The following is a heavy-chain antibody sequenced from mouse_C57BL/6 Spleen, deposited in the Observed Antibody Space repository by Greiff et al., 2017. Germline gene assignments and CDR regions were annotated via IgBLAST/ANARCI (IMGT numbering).Heavy chain of an antibody. J-gene: IGHJ4*01. CDR1: GYAFSSYW. D-gene: IGHD2-1*01. CDR2: IYPGDGDT. V-gene: IGHV1-80*01. Sequence: QVHVKQSGAELVQPGASVKISCKASGYAFSSYWMNWVKQRPGKGLEWIGQIYPGDGDTNYNGKFKGKATLTADKSSSTAYMQLSSLTSEDSAVYYCARKPPFYYGNAHAMDYWGQGTSVTVSS. CDR3: ARKPPFYYGNAHAMDY.